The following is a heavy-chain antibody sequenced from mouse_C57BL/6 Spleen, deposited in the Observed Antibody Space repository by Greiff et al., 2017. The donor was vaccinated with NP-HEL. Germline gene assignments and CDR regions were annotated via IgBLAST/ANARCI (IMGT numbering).Heavy chain of an antibody. Sequence: VQLVESGAELVKPGASVKISCKASGYAFSNYWMNWVKQRPGKGLEWIGQIYPGDGDTNYNGKFKAKATLTAAKSSSTAYMQLSSLTSEDSAVYFCARSTGTLFDYWGQGTTLTVSS. CDR3: ARSTGTLFDY. J-gene: IGHJ2*01. D-gene: IGHD4-1*01. V-gene: IGHV1-80*01. CDR2: IYPGDGDT. CDR1: GYAFSNYW.